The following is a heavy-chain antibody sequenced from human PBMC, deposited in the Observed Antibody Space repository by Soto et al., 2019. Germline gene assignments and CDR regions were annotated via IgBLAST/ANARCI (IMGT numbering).Heavy chain of an antibody. J-gene: IGHJ6*02. CDR2: IIPIFGTA. Sequence: SVKVSCKASGGSFSSYAISWVRQAPGQGLEWMGGIIPIFGTANYAQKFQGRVTITADESTSTAYMELSSLRSEDTAVYYCARARRYSSSWLILEETYYYYGMDVWGQGTTVTVSS. CDR3: ARARRYSSSWLILEETYYYYGMDV. V-gene: IGHV1-69*13. CDR1: GGSFSSYA. D-gene: IGHD6-13*01.